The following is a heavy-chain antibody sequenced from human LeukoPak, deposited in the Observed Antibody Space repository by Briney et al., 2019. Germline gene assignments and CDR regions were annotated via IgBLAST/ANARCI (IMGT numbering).Heavy chain of an antibody. CDR2: ISSSGSTI. CDR3: ARVAGYSSGWLAFDY. CDR1: GFTFSSYE. D-gene: IGHD6-19*01. J-gene: IGHJ4*02. Sequence: GGSLRLSCAASGFTFSSYEMNWVRQAPGKGLEWVSYISSSGSTIYYADSVKGRFTISGDNAKNSLYLQMNSLGAEDAAVFYCARVAGYSSGWLAFDYWGQGTLVTVSS. V-gene: IGHV3-48*03.